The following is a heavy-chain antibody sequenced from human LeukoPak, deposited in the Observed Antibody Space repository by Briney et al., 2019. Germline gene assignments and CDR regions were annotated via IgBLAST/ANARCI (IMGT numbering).Heavy chain of an antibody. CDR3: ARDSDSSGYYVRGFDY. D-gene: IGHD3-22*01. J-gene: IGHJ4*02. Sequence: ASVKVSCKASGYTFINYAISWVRQAPGQGLEWMGWISAYNANTHYAQKFQGRVTITADESTSTAYMELSSLRSEDTAVYYCARDSDSSGYYVRGFDYWGQGTLVTVSS. V-gene: IGHV1-18*01. CDR1: GYTFINYA. CDR2: ISAYNANT.